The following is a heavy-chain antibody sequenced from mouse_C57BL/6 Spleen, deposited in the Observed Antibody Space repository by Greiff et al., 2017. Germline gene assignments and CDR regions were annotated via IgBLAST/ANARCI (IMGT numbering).Heavy chain of an antibody. J-gene: IGHJ1*03. D-gene: IGHD1-1*01. Sequence: EVQLVESGGDLVKPGGSLKLSCAASGFTFSSYGMSWVRQTPDKRLEWVATISSGGSYTYYPDSVKGRFTISRDNAKNTLYLQMSSLKSEDTAMYDCARGGYYGSSPGWYFDVWGTGTTVTVSS. CDR3: ARGGYYGSSPGWYFDV. V-gene: IGHV5-6*01. CDR2: ISSGGSYT. CDR1: GFTFSSYG.